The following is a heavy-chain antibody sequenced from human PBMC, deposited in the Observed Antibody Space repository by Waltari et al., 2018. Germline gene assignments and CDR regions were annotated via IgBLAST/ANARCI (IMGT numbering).Heavy chain of an antibody. V-gene: IGHV3-21*01. D-gene: IGHD2-15*01. Sequence: EVQLVESGGGLVKPGGSLRLSCAASGLTFSSYSMNWVRQAPGQGLEWVSSISSSSSYIYYADSVKGRFTISRDNAKNSLYLQMNSLRAEDTAVYYCARDNYCSGGSCYPDAFDIWGQGTMVTVSS. CDR1: GLTFSSYS. J-gene: IGHJ3*02. CDR3: ARDNYCSGGSCYPDAFDI. CDR2: ISSSSSYI.